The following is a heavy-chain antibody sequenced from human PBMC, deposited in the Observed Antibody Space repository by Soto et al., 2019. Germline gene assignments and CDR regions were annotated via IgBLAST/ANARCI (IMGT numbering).Heavy chain of an antibody. V-gene: IGHV1-3*01. J-gene: IGHJ4*02. CDR3: ARDYDFWSGYFVLDY. CDR1: GYTFTSYA. Sequence: ASVKVSCKASGYTFTSYAMHWVRQAPGQRLEWMGWINAGNGNTKYSQKFQGRVTITRDTSASTAYMELSSLRSEDTAVYYCARDYDFWSGYFVLDYWGQGTLVTVSS. CDR2: INAGNGNT. D-gene: IGHD3-3*01.